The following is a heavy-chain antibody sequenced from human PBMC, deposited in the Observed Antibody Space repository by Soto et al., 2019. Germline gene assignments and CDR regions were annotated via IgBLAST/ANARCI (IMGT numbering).Heavy chain of an antibody. D-gene: IGHD3-16*02. CDR3: ARLDGRLRLGELSLYHIYYYGMDV. J-gene: IGHJ6*02. CDR1: GGSISSYY. Sequence: SETLSLTCTVSGGSISSYYWSWIRQPPGKGLEWIGYIYYSGSTNYNPSLKSRVTISVDTSKNQFSLKLSSVTAADTDVYYCARLDGRLRLGELSLYHIYYYGMDVWGQGTTVTVSS. V-gene: IGHV4-59*01. CDR2: IYYSGST.